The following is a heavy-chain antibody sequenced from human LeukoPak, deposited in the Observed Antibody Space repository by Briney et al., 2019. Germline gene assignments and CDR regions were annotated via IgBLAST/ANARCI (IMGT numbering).Heavy chain of an antibody. D-gene: IGHD5-12*01. CDR2: IYYSGST. V-gene: IGHV4-59*01. J-gene: IGHJ3*02. CDR1: GGSINNYY. CDR3: ARVASGYDVFDI. Sequence: SETLSLTCTVSGGSINNYYWSWIRQPPGKGLEWIGYIYYSGSTNYNPSLKSRVTISVDTSKNQFSLKLGSVTAADTAVLYCARVASGYDVFDIWGQGTMVTVSS.